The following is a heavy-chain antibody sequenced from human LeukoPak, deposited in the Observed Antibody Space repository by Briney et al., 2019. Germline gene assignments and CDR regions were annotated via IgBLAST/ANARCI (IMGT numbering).Heavy chain of an antibody. J-gene: IGHJ4*02. CDR1: GGSFSGYY. CDR2: INHSGST. Sequence: SETLSLTCAVYGGSFSGYYWSWIRQPPGKGLEWIGEINHSGSTNYNPSLKSRVTISVDTSKNQFSLKLSSVTAADTAVYCCAREGGVGILTGYYRVTPIGYFDYWGQGTLVTVSS. V-gene: IGHV4-34*01. CDR3: AREGGVGILTGYYRVTPIGYFDY. D-gene: IGHD3-9*01.